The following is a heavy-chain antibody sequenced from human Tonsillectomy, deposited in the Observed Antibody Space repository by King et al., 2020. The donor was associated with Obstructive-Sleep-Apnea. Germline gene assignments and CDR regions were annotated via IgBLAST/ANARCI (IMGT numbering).Heavy chain of an antibody. D-gene: IGHD3-22*01. J-gene: IGHJ4*02. CDR1: GYSFSTFW. Sequence: DVQLVESGAEVKKPGESLRISCKGSGYSFSTFWINWVRQMPGKGLEWMGRIDPSDSYSNYSPSFQGHVTISADKSIGTAYLQWSSLKASDTAIYYCARRVRGDSPGYSSPHFDYWGQGTLVTVSS. CDR2: IDPSDSYS. V-gene: IGHV5-10-1*03. CDR3: ARRVRGDSPGYSSPHFDY.